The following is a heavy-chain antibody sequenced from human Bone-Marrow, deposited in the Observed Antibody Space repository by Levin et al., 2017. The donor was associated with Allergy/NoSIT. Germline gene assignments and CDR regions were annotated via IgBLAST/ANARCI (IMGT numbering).Heavy chain of an antibody. D-gene: IGHD1-7*01. CDR3: ARRATGTPYFEY. Sequence: EASVKVSCKGSGYSFSNYWIGWVRQMPGKGLEWMGIIYPGDSDTRYSSSFQGQVTISADKSIDTAYLQWSSLRASDTAMYYCARRATGTPYFEYWGQGTLVT. CDR2: IYPGDSDT. CDR1: GYSFSNYW. J-gene: IGHJ4*02. V-gene: IGHV5-51*01.